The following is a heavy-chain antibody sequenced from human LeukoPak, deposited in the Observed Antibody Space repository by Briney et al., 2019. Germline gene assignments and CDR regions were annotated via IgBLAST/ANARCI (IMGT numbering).Heavy chain of an antibody. V-gene: IGHV4-59*08. CDR2: IYYSGST. CDR1: GASVSSYY. J-gene: IGHJ4*02. D-gene: IGHD2-15*01. CDR3: ASTYCSGDSCYLDY. Sequence: SETLSLTCSVSGASVSSYYWSWIRQPPGKGLELIGYIYYSGSTSYNPSLKSRVTISVDTSKNQFSLKLSSVTAADTAVYYCASTYCSGDSCYLDYWGQGTLVIVSS.